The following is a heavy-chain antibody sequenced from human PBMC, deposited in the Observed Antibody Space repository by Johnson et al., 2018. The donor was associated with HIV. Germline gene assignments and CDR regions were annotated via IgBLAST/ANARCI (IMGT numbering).Heavy chain of an antibody. V-gene: IGHV3-64*01. CDR1: GFTFSSYW. D-gene: IGHD1-26*01. Sequence: VQLVESGGGLVQPGGSLRLSCAASGFTFSSYWMHWVRQAPGKGLVWVSHINSNGGRTYYANSVQGRFTISRDNSKNTLYLQMGSLRAEDMAVYYCARDLIVGAADAFDIWGQGTMVTVSS. CDR3: ARDLIVGAADAFDI. J-gene: IGHJ3*02. CDR2: INSNGGRT.